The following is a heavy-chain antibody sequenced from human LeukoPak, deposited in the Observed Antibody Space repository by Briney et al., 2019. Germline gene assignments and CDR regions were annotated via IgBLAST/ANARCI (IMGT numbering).Heavy chain of an antibody. CDR1: GVSISSYY. CDR3: ARDDGGAIDY. D-gene: IGHD1-26*01. CDR2: IYYSGST. J-gene: IGHJ4*02. V-gene: IGHV4-59*01. Sequence: PSETLSLTCTVSGVSISSYYWSWIRQPPGKGLEWIGYIYYSGSTNYNPSLKSRVTISVDTSKNQFSLKLSSVTAADTAVYYCARDDGGAIDYWGQGTLVTVSS.